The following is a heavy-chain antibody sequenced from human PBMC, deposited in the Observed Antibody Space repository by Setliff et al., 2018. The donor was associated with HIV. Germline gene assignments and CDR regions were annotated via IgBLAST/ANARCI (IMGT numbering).Heavy chain of an antibody. J-gene: IGHJ6*02. Sequence: GSLRLSCAGSGFSFNKAWMNWVRQAPGRGLEWVSSISIGSGGAIDYADSVQGRFTISRDNSKNSLYLQMNSLRVEDTAVYYCARDYLYYNLYNGSPVYGMDVWGQGTTVTVSS. CDR3: ARDYLYYNLYNGSPVYGMDV. V-gene: IGHV3-21*01. D-gene: IGHD3-3*01. CDR2: ISIGSGGAI. CDR1: GFSFNKAW.